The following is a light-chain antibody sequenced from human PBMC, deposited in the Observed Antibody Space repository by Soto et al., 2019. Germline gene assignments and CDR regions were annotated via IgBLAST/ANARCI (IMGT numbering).Light chain of an antibody. V-gene: IGKV3-11*01. Sequence: LTQSPASLPLSPRERATLSCRASQTVGISLAWYQHKPGQPPRLLIYDASKRATGIPARFGGSGSGTDFTLPISSLEPEDLAVDYCQQRTNWLFTFGPGAKVDIK. J-gene: IGKJ3*01. CDR2: DAS. CDR1: QTVGIS. CDR3: QQRTNWLFT.